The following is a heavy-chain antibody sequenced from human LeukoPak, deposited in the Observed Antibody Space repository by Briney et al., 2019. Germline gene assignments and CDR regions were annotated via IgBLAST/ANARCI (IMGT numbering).Heavy chain of an antibody. V-gene: IGHV3-30*03. CDR1: GFTFSSNG. Sequence: PGGSLRLSCVGSGFTFSSNGIQWVRQAPGKGLEWVAVVAAGGGHKVYSDSVKGRFSMSRDNSKNTAFLQMDSLGAEDAAVYFCARGHSHNNWFFDLWGPGTPVTVSS. J-gene: IGHJ2*01. D-gene: IGHD5-18*01. CDR2: VAAGGGHK. CDR3: ARGHSHNNWFFDL.